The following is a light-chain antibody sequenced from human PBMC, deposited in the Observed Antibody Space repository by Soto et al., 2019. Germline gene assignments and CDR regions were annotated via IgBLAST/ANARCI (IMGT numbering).Light chain of an antibody. CDR2: DAD. CDR1: HSVSSTF. J-gene: IGKJ5*01. Sequence: DTVLTQSPGTLSLSPGETATLTCSASHSVSSTFLAWYRQKPGQAPTLLIYDADTRATGIPDRFSGSGFGTHFTLTISSLEPEDFAMYYCQQSASSVTFGQGTRLEIK. CDR3: QQSASSVT. V-gene: IGKV3-20*01.